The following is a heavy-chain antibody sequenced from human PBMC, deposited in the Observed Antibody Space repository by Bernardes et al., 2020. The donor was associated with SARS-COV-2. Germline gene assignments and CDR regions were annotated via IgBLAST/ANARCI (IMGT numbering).Heavy chain of an antibody. Sequence: SVKVSCKASGGTFSSYAISWVRQAPGQGLEWMGGIIPIFGTANYAQKFQGRVTITADESTSTAYMELSSLRSEDTAVYYCARVYYYDSRGHYFDYWGQGTLVTVSS. V-gene: IGHV1-69*13. D-gene: IGHD3-22*01. CDR3: ARVYYYDSRGHYFDY. CDR1: GGTFSSYA. J-gene: IGHJ4*02. CDR2: IIPIFGTA.